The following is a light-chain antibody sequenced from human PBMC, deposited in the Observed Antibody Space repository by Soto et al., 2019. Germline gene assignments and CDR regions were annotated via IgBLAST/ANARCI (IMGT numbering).Light chain of an antibody. J-gene: IGKJ1*01. CDR2: GAS. CDR1: QSVSSTY. Sequence: VLTQSPGTLSLSPGERATLSCRASQSVSSTYLAWYQQKPGQAPRLLIYGASSRATGIPDRFSGSGSGTDFTLTISRLEPEDXAVYYCQQFGSSPRTFGQGTKVEI. V-gene: IGKV3-20*01. CDR3: QQFGSSPRT.